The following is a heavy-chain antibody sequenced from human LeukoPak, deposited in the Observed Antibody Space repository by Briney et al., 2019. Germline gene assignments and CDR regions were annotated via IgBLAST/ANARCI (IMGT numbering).Heavy chain of an antibody. J-gene: IGHJ3*02. CDR2: INHSGST. CDR1: GGSFSGYY. V-gene: IGHV4-34*01. Sequence: SETLSLTCDVYGGSFSGYYWSWIRQPPGKGLECIGEINHSGSTNYNPSLKSRVSISVDTSKNQFSLKLSSVTAADTAVYYCARGSDYGDYVAAFNIWGQGTMVTVSS. CDR3: ARGSDYGDYVAAFNI. D-gene: IGHD4-17*01.